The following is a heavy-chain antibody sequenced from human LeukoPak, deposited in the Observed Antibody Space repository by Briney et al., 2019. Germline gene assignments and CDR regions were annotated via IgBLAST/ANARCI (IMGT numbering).Heavy chain of an antibody. J-gene: IGHJ4*02. Sequence: GGFLRLSCVASGFTFSNYWMNWVRQAPGKGLEWVANIKPDGGEQYYVDSVKGRFTISRDNADNSLYLQLSSLRAEDTAVYYCAREQRTFDYWGQGILVTVSS. D-gene: IGHD5-24*01. V-gene: IGHV3-7*03. CDR3: AREQRTFDY. CDR2: IKPDGGEQ. CDR1: GFTFSNYW.